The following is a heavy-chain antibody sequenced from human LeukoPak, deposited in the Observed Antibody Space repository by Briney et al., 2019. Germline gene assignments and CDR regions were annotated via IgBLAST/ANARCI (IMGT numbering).Heavy chain of an antibody. J-gene: IGHJ4*02. Sequence: WIRQPPGKGLEWIGSIYYSGSTYYNPSLKSRVTISVDTSKNQFSLKLSSVTAADTAVYYCARDGIAAAGRGIDYWGQGTLVTVSS. CDR2: IYYSGST. D-gene: IGHD6-13*01. V-gene: IGHV4-39*07. CDR3: ARDGIAAAGRGIDY.